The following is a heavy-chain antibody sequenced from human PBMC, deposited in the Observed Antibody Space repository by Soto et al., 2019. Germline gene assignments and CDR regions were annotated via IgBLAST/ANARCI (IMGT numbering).Heavy chain of an antibody. D-gene: IGHD3-10*01. CDR2: IKAGGGDT. V-gene: IGHV1-3*01. J-gene: IGHJ6*02. Sequence: ASVTVSCKASGYTFTAYSIHWIRRAPGQGLEWMGWIKAGGGDTGYSQRFQGRVTITRDTSANAAYMELGSLTSADTAVYYCAKSGGLDVWGQGTTVPVSS. CDR1: GYTFTAYS. CDR3: AKSGGLDV.